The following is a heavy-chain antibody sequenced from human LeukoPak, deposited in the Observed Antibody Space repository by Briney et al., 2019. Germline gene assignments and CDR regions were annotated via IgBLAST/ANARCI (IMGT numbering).Heavy chain of an antibody. CDR3: ARDPTYHDSSGHYYDALDL. CDR2: IREDGNQK. CDR1: GFNSGDYW. Sequence: GGSLRLSCAASGFNSGDYWMTWVRQAPGKGLEWVASIREDGNQKYYVDSVKGRFTISRDNAKNSLHLEMNTLRVEDTAVYYCARDPTYHDSSGHYYDALDLWGQGTLVTVSS. D-gene: IGHD3-22*01. V-gene: IGHV3-7*03. J-gene: IGHJ3*01.